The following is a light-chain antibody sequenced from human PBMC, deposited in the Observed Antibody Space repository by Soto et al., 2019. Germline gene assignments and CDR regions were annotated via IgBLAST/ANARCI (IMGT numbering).Light chain of an antibody. CDR1: QSVSSSY. V-gene: IGKV3-20*01. CDR3: QQYGSSPLFT. J-gene: IGKJ3*01. Sequence: EIVLTQSPGTLSLSPGERATLSCRASQSVSSSYLAWYQQKPGQAPRLLIYGASSRATGIPDRFSCSGSGTDCTRAISMLEPEDYAVYYCQQYGSSPLFTFGTGTKVDIK. CDR2: GAS.